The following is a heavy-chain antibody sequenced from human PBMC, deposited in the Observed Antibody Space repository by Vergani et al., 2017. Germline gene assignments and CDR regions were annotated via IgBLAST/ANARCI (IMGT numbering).Heavy chain of an antibody. D-gene: IGHD6-13*01. CDR1: GGTFSNYA. CDR3: ARGHSSSWFDY. CDR2: LIPIFGTA. J-gene: IGHJ4*02. Sequence: QVQLVQSGAEVKKPGSSVKVSCKASGGTFSNYAISWVRPAPGQGLEWLGGLIPIFGTANYAQKFQGRLTITADKSTRTAYMELSSLRSEDTAVYFCARGHSSSWFDYWGQGTLVTVSS. V-gene: IGHV1-69*06.